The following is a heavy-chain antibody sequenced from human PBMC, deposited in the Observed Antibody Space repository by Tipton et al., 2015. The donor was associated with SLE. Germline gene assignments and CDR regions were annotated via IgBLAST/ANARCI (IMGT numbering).Heavy chain of an antibody. V-gene: IGHV4-34*01. D-gene: IGHD5-24*01. J-gene: IGHJ4*02. CDR1: GGSFSGYY. CDR2: INHAAVT. CDR3: ARRGGDGHTGDF. Sequence: TLSLTCAVYGGSFSGYYWTWVRQSPGKGLEWIGEINHAAVTDYNPSLKSRVKILVDTAKEQFSLKLSSVTAADTAVYYCARRGGDGHTGDFWGQGTLVTVSS.